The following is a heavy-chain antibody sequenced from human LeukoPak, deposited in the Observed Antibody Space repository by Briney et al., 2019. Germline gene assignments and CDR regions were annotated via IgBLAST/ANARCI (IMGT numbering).Heavy chain of an antibody. CDR3: AREGYGSGKDTTDDSGYYYYGMDV. CDR2: IKQDGSEK. V-gene: IGHV3-7*01. CDR1: GFTFSSYW. Sequence: GGSLRLSCAASGFTFSSYWMSWVRQAPGKGLEWVANIKQDGSEKYYVDSVKGRFTISRDNAKNSLYLQMNSLRAEDTAVYYCAREGYGSGKDTTDDSGYYYYGMDVWGQGTTVTVSS. J-gene: IGHJ6*02. D-gene: IGHD3-10*01.